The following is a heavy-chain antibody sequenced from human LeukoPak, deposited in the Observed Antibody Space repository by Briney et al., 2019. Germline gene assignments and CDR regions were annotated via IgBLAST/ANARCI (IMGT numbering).Heavy chain of an antibody. D-gene: IGHD2-21*01. CDR3: ARVIQGGDAFDI. Sequence: PGGSLRLSCAASGFTFSSYDMHWVRQATGKGLEWVSAIGTAGDTYYPGSVKGRFTISRENAKNSLYLQVNSLRAGDTAVYYCARVIQGGDAFDIWGQGTMVTVSS. J-gene: IGHJ3*02. V-gene: IGHV3-13*04. CDR2: IGTAGDT. CDR1: GFTFSSYD.